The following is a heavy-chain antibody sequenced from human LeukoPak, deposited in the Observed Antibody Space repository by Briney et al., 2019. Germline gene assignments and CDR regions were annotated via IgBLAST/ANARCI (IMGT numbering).Heavy chain of an antibody. J-gene: IGHJ3*02. CDR3: AREDCSGGSCYGHDAFDI. D-gene: IGHD2-15*01. CDR2: IIPIFGTA. Sequence: ASVKGSCKASGGTFSSYAISWGRRAPGQGLEGMGGIIPIFGTANYAKKFQGRVTITTDESMSTAYMELSSLRSEDTAVYYGAREDCSGGSCYGHDAFDIWGQGTMVTVSS. V-gene: IGHV1-69*05. CDR1: GGTFSSYA.